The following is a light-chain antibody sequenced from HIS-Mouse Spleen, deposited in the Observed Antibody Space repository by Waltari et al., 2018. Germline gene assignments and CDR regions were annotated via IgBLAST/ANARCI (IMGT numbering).Light chain of an antibody. V-gene: IGKV1-5*03. J-gene: IGKJ2*01. CDR1: QSISSW. CDR3: QQYNSYSPMYT. CDR2: KAS. Sequence: DIQMTQSPSTLSASVGDRVTITCRASQSISSWLAWYQQKPGKAPKLLIYKASSLESGVPSRFSGSGSGTEFTLTISSLQPDDFATYYCQQYNSYSPMYTFGQGNKLEIK.